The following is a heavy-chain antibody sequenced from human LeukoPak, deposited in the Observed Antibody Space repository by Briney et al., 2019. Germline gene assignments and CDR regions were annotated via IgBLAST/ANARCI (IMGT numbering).Heavy chain of an antibody. J-gene: IGHJ6*02. CDR1: GGSISSYY. CDR2: IYYSGST. V-gene: IGHV4-59*01. Sequence: PSETLSLTCTVSGGSISSYYWSWIRQPPGKGLEWIGYIYYSGSTNYNPSLKSRVTISVDTSKNQFSLKLSSVTAADTAVYYCARDLRGRRYYYYGTDVWGQGTTVTVSS. CDR3: ARDLRGRRYYYYGTDV. D-gene: IGHD2-15*01.